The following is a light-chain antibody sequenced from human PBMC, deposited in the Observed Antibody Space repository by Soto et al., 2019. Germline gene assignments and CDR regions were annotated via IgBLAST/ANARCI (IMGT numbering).Light chain of an antibody. CDR2: AAS. CDR1: ETVRSN. Sequence: RVMTQSPDTLSVSPGERATLSCRASETVRSNLAWYQQKPGQAPRLLIYAASTRATGIPARFIGNGSGTEFTLTISSLQSEDFAVYYCQQRSNWPRTFGQGTKVDI. V-gene: IGKV3D-15*01. J-gene: IGKJ1*01. CDR3: QQRSNWPRT.